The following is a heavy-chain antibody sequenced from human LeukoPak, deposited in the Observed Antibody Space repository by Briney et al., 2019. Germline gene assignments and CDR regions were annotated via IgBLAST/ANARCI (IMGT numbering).Heavy chain of an antibody. D-gene: IGHD6-19*01. CDR1: GFTFSSYA. CDR2: INNSGGGT. J-gene: IGHJ4*02. CDR3: AKDGSGWSSFDY. V-gene: IGHV3-23*01. Sequence: PGGSLRLSCAASGFTFSSYAMSWVRQAPGKGLECVSTINNSGGGTYYTDSVKGRFTISRDNSKNTLYLQMNSLRAEDTAVYYCAKDGSGWSSFDYWGQGTLVTVSS.